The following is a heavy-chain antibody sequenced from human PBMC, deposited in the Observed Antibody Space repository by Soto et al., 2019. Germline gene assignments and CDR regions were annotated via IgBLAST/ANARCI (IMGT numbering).Heavy chain of an antibody. CDR1: GFTFSSYS. D-gene: IGHD3-22*01. V-gene: IGHV3-48*02. Sequence: QPGGSLRLSCAACGFTFSSYSMNWVRQAPGKXLEWVSYISSSSSTIYYADSVKGRFTISRDNAKNSLYLQMNSLRDEDTAVYYCARVRYDSSGYYPHPYYYGMDVWGQGTTVTVSS. CDR2: ISSSSSTI. CDR3: ARVRYDSSGYYPHPYYYGMDV. J-gene: IGHJ6*02.